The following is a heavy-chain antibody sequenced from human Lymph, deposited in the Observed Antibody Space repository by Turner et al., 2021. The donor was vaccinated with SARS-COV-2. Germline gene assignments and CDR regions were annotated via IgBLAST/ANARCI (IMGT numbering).Heavy chain of an antibody. D-gene: IGHD2-8*01. Sequence: QVQLQESGPGLVKPSQTLSLTCTVSGGSISSGDYYWSWIRQPPWKGLEWIGYIYYSGSTYYNPSLKCRVTISVDTSKNQVSLKLSSVTAADTAVYYCARVVVLRRAYFDYWGQGTLVTVSS. CDR2: IYYSGST. J-gene: IGHJ4*02. CDR1: GGSISSGDYY. V-gene: IGHV4-30-4*01. CDR3: ARVVVLRRAYFDY.